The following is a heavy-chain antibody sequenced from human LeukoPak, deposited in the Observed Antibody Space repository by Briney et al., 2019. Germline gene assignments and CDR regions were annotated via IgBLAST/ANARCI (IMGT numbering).Heavy chain of an antibody. CDR1: GFTFSSYS. V-gene: IGHV3-48*04. D-gene: IGHD2-2*01. CDR2: ISKSSDRT. CDR3: ARDLLNDEGSSYFFDQ. J-gene: IGHJ4*02. Sequence: GGSLRLSCAASGFTFSSYSMNWVRQAPGKGLEWVSYISKSSDRTYHADSVKGRFTISRDNAKNSLYLQMDSLRAEDTAAYYCARDLLNDEGSSYFFDQWGQGTLVTASS.